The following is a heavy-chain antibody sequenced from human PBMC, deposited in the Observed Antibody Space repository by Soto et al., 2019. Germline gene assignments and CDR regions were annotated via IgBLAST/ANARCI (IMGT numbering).Heavy chain of an antibody. CDR2: IYYSGTT. J-gene: IGHJ4*02. Sequence: PSETLSLTCTVSGGSINSGDYYWSWIRQPPGKGLEWIGYIYYSGTTYYNPSLKSRVTISVDTSENQFSLKLSSVTAADTAVYYCARLTLHTYYGSGSYYDDWGQGTLVTVSS. CDR3: ARLTLHTYYGSGSYYDD. V-gene: IGHV4-30-4*01. CDR1: GGSINSGDYY. D-gene: IGHD3-10*01.